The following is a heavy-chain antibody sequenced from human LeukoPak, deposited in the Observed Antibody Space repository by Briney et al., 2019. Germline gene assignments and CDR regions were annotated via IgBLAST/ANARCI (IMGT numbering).Heavy chain of an antibody. D-gene: IGHD4-17*01. CDR1: GFTFSSYA. J-gene: IGHJ4*02. V-gene: IGHV3-33*08. CDR3: AREVRTTVTN. CDR2: IWYDGSNK. Sequence: GGSLRLSCAASGFTFSSYAMSWVRQAPGKGLEWVAVIWYDGSNKYYADSVKGRFTISRDNSKNTLYLQMNSLRAEDTAVYYCAREVRTTVTNWGQGTLVTVSS.